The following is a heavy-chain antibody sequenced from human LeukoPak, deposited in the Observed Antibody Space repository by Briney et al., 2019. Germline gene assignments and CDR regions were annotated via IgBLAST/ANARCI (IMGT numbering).Heavy chain of an antibody. Sequence: PGRSLRLSCAASGLTFRSYWMSWVRQAPGKGLEWVANIKQVGSEKYYVDSEKGRFTISRDNARNSLYLQMNSLRAEDTAVYYCARRGLVEPTFDYWGQGTLVTVSS. CDR3: ARRGLVEPTFDY. D-gene: IGHD6-19*01. V-gene: IGHV3-7*01. CDR1: GLTFRSYW. J-gene: IGHJ4*02. CDR2: IKQVGSEK.